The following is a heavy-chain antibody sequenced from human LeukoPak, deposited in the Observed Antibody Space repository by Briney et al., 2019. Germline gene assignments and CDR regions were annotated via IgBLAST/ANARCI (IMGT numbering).Heavy chain of an antibody. J-gene: IGHJ4*02. V-gene: IGHV3-7*01. D-gene: IGHD6-6*01. CDR3: ARDGPHSSSSDSDY. CDR1: GFTFSSYW. CDR2: IKQDGSAE. Sequence: GGSLRLSCAASGFTFSSYWMSWVRQAPGKGLEWVANIKQDGSAEYYVDSVKGRFTIFRDNAKNSLYLQMNSLRAEDAAVYYCARDGPHSSSSDSDYWGQGTLVTVSS.